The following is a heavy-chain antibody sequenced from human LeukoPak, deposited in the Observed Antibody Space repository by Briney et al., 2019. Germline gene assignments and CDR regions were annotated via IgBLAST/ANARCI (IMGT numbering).Heavy chain of an antibody. Sequence: GGSLRLYCAASGFTFNSYAMHWVRQAPGKGLEWVAVISNDGRNTYVADSVKGRFTISRDNSKNTLYLQMNSLRIEDTAVYYCVKAEGGSTSWYDFYYYGMDVWGKGTTITVSS. CDR1: GFTFNSYA. CDR2: ISNDGRNT. J-gene: IGHJ6*04. D-gene: IGHD2-2*01. V-gene: IGHV3-30*18. CDR3: VKAEGGSTSWYDFYYYGMDV.